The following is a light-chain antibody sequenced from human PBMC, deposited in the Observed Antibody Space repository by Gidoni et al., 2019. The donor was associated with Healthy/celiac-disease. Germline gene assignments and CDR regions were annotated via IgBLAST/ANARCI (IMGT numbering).Light chain of an antibody. V-gene: IGKV1-5*03. CDR3: QQYNSYPWT. CDR2: KAS. J-gene: IGKJ1*01. CDR1: QSISSW. Sequence: RVTITCRARQSISSWLAWYQQKPGKAPKLLIYKASSLESGVPSRFSGSGSGTEFTLTISSLQPDDFATYYCQQYNSYPWTFGQGTKVEIK.